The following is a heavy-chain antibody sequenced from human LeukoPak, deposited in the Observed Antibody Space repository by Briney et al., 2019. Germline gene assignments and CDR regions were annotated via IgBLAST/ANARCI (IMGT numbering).Heavy chain of an antibody. CDR1: GFSFSSYE. CDR3: VRLRRNSDRSGYYYFYNY. Sequence: RGSLRLSCAASGFSFSSYEMNWVRQAPGKGLEWVSYIRSSGDTIYYADAVKGRFTISRDNAKSSLYLQMNRLRAEDTALYYCVRLRRNSDRSGYYYFYNYWGQGIQVTVSS. D-gene: IGHD3-22*01. J-gene: IGHJ4*02. V-gene: IGHV3-48*03. CDR2: IRSSGDTI.